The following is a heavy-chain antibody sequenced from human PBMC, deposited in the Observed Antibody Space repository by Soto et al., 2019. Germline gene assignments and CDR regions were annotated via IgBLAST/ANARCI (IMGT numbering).Heavy chain of an antibody. J-gene: IGHJ4*02. CDR3: ARWAFDYGDYFDY. CDR1: GFTFXSYS. V-gene: IGHV3-21*01. Sequence: GGSLRLSCAASGFTFXSYSMNWVRQAPGKGLEWVSSISSSSSYIYYADSVKGRFTISRDNAKNSLYLQMNSLRAEDTAVYYCARWAFDYGDYFDYWGQGTLLTVSS. CDR2: ISSSSSYI. D-gene: IGHD4-17*01.